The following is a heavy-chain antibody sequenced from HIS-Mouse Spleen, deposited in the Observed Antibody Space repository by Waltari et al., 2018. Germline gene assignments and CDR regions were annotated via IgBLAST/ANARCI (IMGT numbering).Heavy chain of an antibody. J-gene: IGHJ2*01. CDR1: RGSISSSSYD. CDR3: AREIPYSSSWYDWYFDL. Sequence: QLQLQESGPGLVKPSETLSLTCTVSRGSISSSSYDWGWIRQPPGKGLEWIGSIYYSGSTYYNPSLKSRVTISVDTSKNQFSLKLSSVTAADTAVYYCAREIPYSSSWYDWYFDLWGRGTLVTVSS. CDR2: IYYSGST. D-gene: IGHD6-13*01. V-gene: IGHV4-39*07.